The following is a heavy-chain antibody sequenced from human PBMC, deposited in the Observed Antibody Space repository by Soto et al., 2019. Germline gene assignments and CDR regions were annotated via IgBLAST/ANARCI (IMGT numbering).Heavy chain of an antibody. CDR1: GYTFTSYG. Sequence: QVQLVQSGAEVKKPGASVKVSCKASGYTFTSYGISWVRQAPGQGLEWMGWISAYNGNTNYAQKIQGRVTMTTDTYTRRPHMELGSQRTGDLAVYYYARDTRGPVGDYEYYDHSRTDVWSQETPRTVSS. J-gene: IGHJ6*02. CDR2: ISAYNGNT. D-gene: IGHD3-16*01. CDR3: ARDTRGPVGDYEYYDHSRTDV. V-gene: IGHV1-18*03.